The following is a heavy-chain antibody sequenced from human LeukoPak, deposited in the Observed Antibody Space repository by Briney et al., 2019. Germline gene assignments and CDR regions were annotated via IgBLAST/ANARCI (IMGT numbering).Heavy chain of an antibody. Sequence: GGSLRLSCAASGFTFDDYAMHWVRQAPGKGLEWVSGISWNGGSIGYADSVKGRFTISRDNAKNSLYLQMNSLRAEDTALYYCAKEDYYYMDVWGKGTTVTVSS. V-gene: IGHV3-9*01. CDR2: ISWNGGSI. CDR1: GFTFDDYA. CDR3: AKEDYYYMDV. J-gene: IGHJ6*03.